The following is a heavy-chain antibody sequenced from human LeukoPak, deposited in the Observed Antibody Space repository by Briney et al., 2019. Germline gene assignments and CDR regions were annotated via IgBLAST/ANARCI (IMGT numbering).Heavy chain of an antibody. CDR3: ARTGSGRDYYGMDV. D-gene: IGHD5-12*01. CDR1: GGSISTYY. J-gene: IGHJ6*02. Sequence: SETLSLTCSVSGGSISTYYWSWIRQPPGKGLEWIGYIYYSGSTSYNPSLKSRVTISLDTSKNQFSLELSSVTAADTAVYYCARTGSGRDYYGMDVWGQGTSVTVSS. CDR2: IYYSGST. V-gene: IGHV4-59*08.